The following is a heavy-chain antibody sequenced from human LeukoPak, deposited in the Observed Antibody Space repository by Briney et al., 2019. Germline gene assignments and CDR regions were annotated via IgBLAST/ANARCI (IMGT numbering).Heavy chain of an antibody. CDR1: GFTFSSYA. Sequence: GRSLRLSCAASGFTFSSYAMHWVRQAPGKGLEWVAVISYDGSNKYYADSVKGRFTISRDNSKNTLYLQMNSLRAEDTAVYYCAKDLEESRCGGDCYSWYLDYWGQGTLVTVSS. J-gene: IGHJ4*02. V-gene: IGHV3-30-3*01. D-gene: IGHD2-21*01. CDR3: AKDLEESRCGGDCYSWYLDY. CDR2: ISYDGSNK.